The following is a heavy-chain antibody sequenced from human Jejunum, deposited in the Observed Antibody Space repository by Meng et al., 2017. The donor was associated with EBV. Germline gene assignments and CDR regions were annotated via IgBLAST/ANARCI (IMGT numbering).Heavy chain of an antibody. V-gene: IGHV2-5*02. J-gene: IGHJ4*02. D-gene: IGHD1-26*01. Sequence: TTCKESGPTLVKPTHTLTLTCTFSGFSLTTNGVGVGWIRQPPGKALEWLAVIYWDDSRLYSPSLNSRLTITKDTSKSQVVLTMTDMDPVDTATYYCAHKGSGSYPLDYWGQGTLVTVSS. CDR3: AHKGSGSYPLDY. CDR2: IYWDDSR. CDR1: GFSLTTNGVG.